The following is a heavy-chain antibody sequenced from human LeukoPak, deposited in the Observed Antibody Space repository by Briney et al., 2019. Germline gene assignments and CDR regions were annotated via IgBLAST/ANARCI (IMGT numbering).Heavy chain of an antibody. CDR1: GGSISSSSYY. V-gene: IGHV4-39*01. J-gene: IGHJ5*02. D-gene: IGHD3-3*01. Sequence: PSETLSLTCTVSGGSISSSSYYWGWIRQPPGKGLEWIGSIYYSGSTYYNPSLKSRVTISVDTSKNQFSLKLSSVTAADTAVYYCARHRPVNYDFWSRHNWFDPWGQGTLVTVSS. CDR2: IYYSGST. CDR3: ARHRPVNYDFWSRHNWFDP.